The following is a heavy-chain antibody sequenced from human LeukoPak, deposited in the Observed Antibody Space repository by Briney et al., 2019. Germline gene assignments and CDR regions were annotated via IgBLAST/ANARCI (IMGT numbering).Heavy chain of an antibody. D-gene: IGHD3-10*01. CDR1: GFTVSSNY. J-gene: IGHJ4*02. Sequence: GGSLRLSCAASGFTVSSNYMSWVRQAPGMRLEWVSVIYSGGTTYYADSVQGRFTISRDNSKNTLFLQMNSLRAEDTAVYYCARRSVAVGSYFDAWGQGTLVTVSS. CDR3: ARRSVAVGSYFDA. CDR2: IYSGGTT. V-gene: IGHV3-66*01.